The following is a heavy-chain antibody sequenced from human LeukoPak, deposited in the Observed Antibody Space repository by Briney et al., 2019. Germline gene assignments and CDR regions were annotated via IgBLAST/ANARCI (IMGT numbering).Heavy chain of an antibody. Sequence: GGSLRLSCAASGFTFSSYALSWVRQAPGEGLEWVSAISGSGGSTYYADSVKGRFTISRDNSKNTLYLQMNSLRAEDTAVYYCARRQREVVVIQPLDYWGQGTLVTVSS. J-gene: IGHJ4*02. D-gene: IGHD3-22*01. V-gene: IGHV3-23*01. CDR1: GFTFSSYA. CDR3: ARRQREVVVIQPLDY. CDR2: ISGSGGST.